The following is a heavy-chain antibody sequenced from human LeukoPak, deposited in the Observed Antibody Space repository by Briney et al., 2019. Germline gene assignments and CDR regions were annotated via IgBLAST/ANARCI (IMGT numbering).Heavy chain of an antibody. D-gene: IGHD3-10*01. Sequence: SETLSLTCAVYGVSFSGYYWSWIRQPPGKGLEWIGYIYYSGSTNYNPSLKSRVTISVDTSKNQFSLKLTSVTAADTAVYFCARGGYYGSGNDFRFDPWGQGTLVTVSS. CDR3: ARGGYYGSGNDFRFDP. CDR1: GVSFSGYY. CDR2: IYYSGST. V-gene: IGHV4-59*01. J-gene: IGHJ5*02.